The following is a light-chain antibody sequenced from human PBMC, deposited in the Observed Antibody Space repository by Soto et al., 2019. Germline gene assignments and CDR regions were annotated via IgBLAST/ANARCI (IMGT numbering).Light chain of an antibody. CDR2: KVS. Sequence: VVMTQSPLSLPVTLGQPASISCRSSQSLVYSDGNTYLSWFQQRPGQSPRRLIYKVSNRDSGVPDRFSGSGSGTDFTLKISRVEAEDVGVYYCMQGTHWPPNFGPGTKVDIK. CDR1: QSLVYSDGNTY. CDR3: MQGTHWPPN. J-gene: IGKJ3*01. V-gene: IGKV2-30*01.